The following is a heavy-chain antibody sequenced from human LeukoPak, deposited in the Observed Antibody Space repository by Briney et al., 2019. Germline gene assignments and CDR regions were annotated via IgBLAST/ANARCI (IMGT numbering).Heavy chain of an antibody. V-gene: IGHV3-21*01. CDR1: GFTFSSYS. CDR3: ARHLNYYFDY. D-gene: IGHD3-10*01. J-gene: IGHJ4*02. Sequence: GGSLRLSCVASGFTFSSYSMNWVRQAPGKGLEWVSSVSESSTYTYYADSVKGRFTISRDNAKNTLYLQMNSLRAEDTAVYYCARHLNYYFDYWGQGTLVTVSS. CDR2: VSESSTYT.